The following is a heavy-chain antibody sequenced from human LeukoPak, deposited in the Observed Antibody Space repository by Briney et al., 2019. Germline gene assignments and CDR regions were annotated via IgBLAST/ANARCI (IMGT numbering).Heavy chain of an antibody. J-gene: IGHJ5*02. V-gene: IGHV1-2*02. CDR1: GYTFTGYY. Sequence: GASVKVSCKASGYTFTGYYMHWVRQAPGQGLEWMGWINPNSGGTNYAQKFQGRVTMTRDTSISTAYMELSRLRSDDTAVYYCARGARGAAAVHWFDPWGQGTLVTVSS. CDR2: INPNSGGT. D-gene: IGHD6-13*01. CDR3: ARGARGAAAVHWFDP.